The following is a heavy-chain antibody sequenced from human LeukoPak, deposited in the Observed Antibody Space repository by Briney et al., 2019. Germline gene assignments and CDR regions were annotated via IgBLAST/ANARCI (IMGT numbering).Heavy chain of an antibody. CDR1: GFTFSSYS. D-gene: IGHD6-25*01. CDR2: ISSSSSYI. V-gene: IGHV3-21*01. J-gene: IGHJ4*02. Sequence: GGSLGLSCAASGFTFSSYSMNWVHQAPGKGLEWVSSISSSSSYIYYADSVKGRFTISRDNAKNSLYLQMNSLRAEDTAVYHCARDFAATPYYFDYWGQGTLVTVSA. CDR3: ARDFAATPYYFDY.